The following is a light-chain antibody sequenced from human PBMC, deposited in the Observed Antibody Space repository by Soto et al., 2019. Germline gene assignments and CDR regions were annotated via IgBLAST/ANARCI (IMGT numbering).Light chain of an antibody. CDR3: QQRSNWPPIT. J-gene: IGKJ5*01. Sequence: IVLTQSPTTLSLSPGERATLSCRASQNIAGYLAWYQKKPGQAPRLLIYDTSNRVTGVPARFSGSGSGTDFTLSISSLEPEDFAVYYCQQRSNWPPITFGQGTRLEIK. CDR2: DTS. CDR1: QNIAGY. V-gene: IGKV3-11*01.